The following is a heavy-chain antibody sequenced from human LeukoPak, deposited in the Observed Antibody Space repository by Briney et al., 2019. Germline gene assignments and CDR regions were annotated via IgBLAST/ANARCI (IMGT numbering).Heavy chain of an antibody. CDR1: RFNFGSYW. CDR2: IKQDGSEK. CDR3: ARDLSAGMPGGFDY. Sequence: GGSLRLSCAASRFNFGSYWMIWVRQAPGKGLEWLANIKQDGSEKYYVDYVKGRFTISRDNAKYSLYLQMNSLRAEDSAVYYCARDLSAGMPGGFDYWGQGTLVTVSS. J-gene: IGHJ4*02. V-gene: IGHV3-7*01. D-gene: IGHD2-2*01.